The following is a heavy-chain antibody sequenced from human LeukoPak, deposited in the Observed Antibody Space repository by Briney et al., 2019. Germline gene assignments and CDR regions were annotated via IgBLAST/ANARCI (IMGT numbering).Heavy chain of an antibody. CDR1: GFTFDDYA. CDR2: ISWNSGSI. Sequence: HPGRSLRLSCAASGFTFDDYAMHWVRQAPGKGLEWVSGISWNSGSIGYADSVKGRFTISRDNAKNSLYLQMNSLRAEDTALYYCARDPAYYDFWSGRLNYFDYWGQGTLVTVSS. D-gene: IGHD3-3*01. V-gene: IGHV3-9*01. J-gene: IGHJ4*02. CDR3: ARDPAYYDFWSGRLNYFDY.